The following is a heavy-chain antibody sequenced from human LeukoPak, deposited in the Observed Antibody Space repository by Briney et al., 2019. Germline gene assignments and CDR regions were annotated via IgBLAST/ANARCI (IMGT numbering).Heavy chain of an antibody. CDR1: GYIFATYW. Sequence: GESLKISCKGSGYIFATYWIGWVRQMPGKGLEWMGIIYPGDSDPRYSPSFQGQVTISADKSISTAYLQWSSLKASDSAMYYCVRHGLGSSWFGFDYWGQGTLVTVSS. V-gene: IGHV5-51*01. D-gene: IGHD6-13*01. J-gene: IGHJ4*02. CDR2: IYPGDSDP. CDR3: VRHGLGSSWFGFDY.